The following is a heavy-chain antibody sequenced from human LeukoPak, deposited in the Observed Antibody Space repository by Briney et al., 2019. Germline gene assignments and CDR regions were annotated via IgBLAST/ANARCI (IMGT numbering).Heavy chain of an antibody. CDR3: ASLRLTGYAYFDY. V-gene: IGHV4-34*01. CDR2: INHSGST. D-gene: IGHD3-9*01. Sequence: SETLSLTCAVYGGSFSGYYWSWIRQPPGKGLEWIGEINHSGSTNYNPSLKSRVTISVDTSKNQFSLKLSSVTAADTAVYYCASLRLTGYAYFDYWGQGTLVTVSS. CDR1: GGSFSGYY. J-gene: IGHJ4*02.